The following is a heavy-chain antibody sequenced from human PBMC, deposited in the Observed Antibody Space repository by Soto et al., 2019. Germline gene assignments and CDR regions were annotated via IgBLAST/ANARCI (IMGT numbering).Heavy chain of an antibody. D-gene: IGHD5-12*01. J-gene: IGHJ4*02. CDR2: ISYDGSRK. CDR3: AKDIHPGRDNYHYGADY. Sequence: QVQLVESGGGVVQPGTSLTLSCSASGFIFSNYGMHWVRQAPGKGVEWVSIISYDGSRKHYIDSVKGRFTISRDNSKNTLDLQMNSLRAEDTAVYYCAKDIHPGRDNYHYGADYWGQGTLVAVSS. CDR1: GFIFSNYG. V-gene: IGHV3-30*18.